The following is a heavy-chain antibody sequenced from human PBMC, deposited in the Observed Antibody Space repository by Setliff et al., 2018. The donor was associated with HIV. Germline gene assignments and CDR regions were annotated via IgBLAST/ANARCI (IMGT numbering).Heavy chain of an antibody. CDR1: GYTFTSYD. J-gene: IGHJ6*03. CDR2: MNPTRGSA. D-gene: IGHD5-12*01. CDR3: ARAFGYPKRDNFYYYLDV. Sequence: RASVNVSCKASGYTFTSYDINWVRQATGQGLEWMGWMNPTRGSAGYAQNFQGRVTITRNASISTAYLELASLRSEDTAVYYCARAFGYPKRDNFYYYLDVWGEGTTVTVSS. V-gene: IGHV1-8*03.